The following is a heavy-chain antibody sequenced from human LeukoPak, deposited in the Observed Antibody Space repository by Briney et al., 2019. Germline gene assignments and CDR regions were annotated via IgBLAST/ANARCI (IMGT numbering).Heavy chain of an antibody. V-gene: IGHV3-21*01. J-gene: IGHJ4*02. Sequence: GGSQRLSCAASGFTFSSYSMNWVRQTPGKGLEWVSSISSSSSYIYYADSVKGRFTISRDNAKNSLYLQMNSLRAEDTAVYYCAREGCSSTSCYTDYWGQGTLVTVSS. CDR2: ISSSSSYI. CDR1: GFTFSSYS. CDR3: AREGCSSTSCYTDY. D-gene: IGHD2-2*02.